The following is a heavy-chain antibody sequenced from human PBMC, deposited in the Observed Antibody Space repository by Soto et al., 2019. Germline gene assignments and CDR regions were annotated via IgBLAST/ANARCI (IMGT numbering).Heavy chain of an antibody. V-gene: IGHV4-39*02. CDR2: IYYSWTT. CDR1: ADSLSSGTNY. CDR3: ARDRNWKGYYGMDV. Sequence: SETLCLRCTVSADSLSSGTNYWDLLRQPPGEGLEWIGSIYYSWTTSYNPSLESRVTMSLDTSNNQFFLNLTSVTAADTAVYYCARDRNWKGYYGMDVWGQGTTVTVS. J-gene: IGHJ6*02. D-gene: IGHD1-1*01.